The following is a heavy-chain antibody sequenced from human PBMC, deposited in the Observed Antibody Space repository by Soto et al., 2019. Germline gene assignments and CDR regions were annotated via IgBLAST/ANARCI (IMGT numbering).Heavy chain of an antibody. CDR2: ISAYNGNT. Sequence: QVQLVQSGAEVKKPGASVKVSCKASGYTFTSYGISWVRQAPGQGLEWMGWISAYNGNTNYAQKHQGRVTMTTDTSTSTAYMELRSLRSGDTAVYYCAREGGYCTNGVCYSHYYYYMDVWGKGTTVTVSS. CDR1: GYTFTSYG. D-gene: IGHD2-8*01. J-gene: IGHJ6*03. CDR3: AREGGYCTNGVCYSHYYYYMDV. V-gene: IGHV1-18*01.